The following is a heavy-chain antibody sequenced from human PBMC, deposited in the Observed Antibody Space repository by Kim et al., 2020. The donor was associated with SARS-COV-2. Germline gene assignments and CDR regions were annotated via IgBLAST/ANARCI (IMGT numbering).Heavy chain of an antibody. V-gene: IGHV4-34*01. Sequence: SETLSLTCAVYGGSFSGYYWSWIRQPPGKGLEWIGEINHSGSTNYNPSLKSRVTISVDTSKNQFSLKLSSVTAADTAVYYCARGGPVGYYYYGMDVWGQGTTVTVSS. J-gene: IGHJ6*02. CDR3: ARGGPVGYYYYGMDV. D-gene: IGHD1-26*01. CDR1: GGSFSGYY. CDR2: INHSGST.